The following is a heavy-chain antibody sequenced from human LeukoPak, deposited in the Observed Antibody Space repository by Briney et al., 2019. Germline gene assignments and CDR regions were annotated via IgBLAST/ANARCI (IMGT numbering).Heavy chain of an antibody. CDR2: IIPIFGTA. J-gene: IGHJ4*02. CDR3: ARGIAAAAPFDY. D-gene: IGHD6-13*01. CDR1: GGTFSSYA. V-gene: IGHV1-69*05. Sequence: ASVKVSCKACGGTFSSYAISWVRQAPGQGLEWMGGIIPIFGTANYAQKFQGRVTITTDESTSTAYMELSSLRSEDTAVYYCARGIAAAAPFDYWGQGTLVTVSS.